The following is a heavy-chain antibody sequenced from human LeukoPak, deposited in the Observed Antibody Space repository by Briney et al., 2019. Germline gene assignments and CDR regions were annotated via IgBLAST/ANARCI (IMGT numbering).Heavy chain of an antibody. D-gene: IGHD2-2*01. Sequence: ASVTVSCKASGYTFTSYYMHWVRQAPGQGLEWMGIINPSGGSTSYAQKFQGRVTMTRDTSTSTVYMELSSLRSEDTAVYYCARGGLGYCSSTSCSYYYYYYMDVWGKGTTVTVSS. CDR1: GYTFTSYY. J-gene: IGHJ6*03. CDR2: INPSGGST. CDR3: ARGGLGYCSSTSCSYYYYYYMDV. V-gene: IGHV1-46*01.